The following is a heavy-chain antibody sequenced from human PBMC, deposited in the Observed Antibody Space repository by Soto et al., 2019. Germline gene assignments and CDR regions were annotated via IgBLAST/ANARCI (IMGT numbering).Heavy chain of an antibody. CDR3: ARLIGNSWLDS. CDR1: GDSVSTNDAT. V-gene: IGHV6-1*01. CDR2: TYYRSRWQT. D-gene: IGHD3-16*01. Sequence: SQTLSLTCAISGDSVSTNDATWDWIRQSPSRGLEWLGRTYYRSRWQTDYVVSVKSRISINPDTSNNQVSLQLNSVTPDDTAVYYCARLIGNSWLDSWGQGTLVTSPQ. J-gene: IGHJ5*01.